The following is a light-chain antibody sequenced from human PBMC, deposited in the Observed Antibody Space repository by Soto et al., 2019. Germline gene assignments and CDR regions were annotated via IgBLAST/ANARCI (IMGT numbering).Light chain of an antibody. CDR2: YDS. Sequence: SYELTQPPSVSVAPGKTARITCGGNNIGSKSVHWYQQKPGQAPVLVIYYDSDRPSGIPERFSGSNSGNTATLTISRVEAGDEADYYCQVWDSSSDHPYVVFVGGTKVTVL. CDR1: NIGSKS. CDR3: QVWDSSSDHPYVV. V-gene: IGLV3-21*04. J-gene: IGLJ2*01.